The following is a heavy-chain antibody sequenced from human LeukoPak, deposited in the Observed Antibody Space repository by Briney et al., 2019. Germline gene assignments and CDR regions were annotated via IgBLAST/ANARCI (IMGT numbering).Heavy chain of an antibody. CDR1: GFTFSSYG. CDR3: ARDGRGSYTIYYFDY. D-gene: IGHD1-26*01. CDR2: IWYDGSNK. J-gene: IGHJ4*02. Sequence: PGRSLRLSCAASGFTFSSYGMHWVRQAPGKGLEWVAVIWYDGSNKYYADSVKGRFTISRDNSKNTLYLQMNSLRAEDTAVYYCARDGRGSYTIYYFDYWGQGTLVIVSS. V-gene: IGHV3-33*01.